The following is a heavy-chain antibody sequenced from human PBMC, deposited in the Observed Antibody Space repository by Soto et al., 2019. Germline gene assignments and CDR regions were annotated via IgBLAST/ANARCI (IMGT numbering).Heavy chain of an antibody. V-gene: IGHV4-59*08. CDR2: IYYSGST. CDR3: ARHGGQQLVHSDFDY. Sequence: PSETLSLTCTVSGGSISSYYWSWIRQPPGKGLEWIGYIYYSGSTNYNPSLKSRVTISVDTSKNQFSLKLSSVTAADTAVYHCARHGGQQLVHSDFDYWGQGTLVTVSS. J-gene: IGHJ4*02. D-gene: IGHD6-13*01. CDR1: GGSISSYY.